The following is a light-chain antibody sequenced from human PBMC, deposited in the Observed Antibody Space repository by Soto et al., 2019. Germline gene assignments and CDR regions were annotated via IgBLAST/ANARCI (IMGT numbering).Light chain of an antibody. CDR2: DAS. J-gene: IGLJ3*02. V-gene: IGLV2-11*01. Sequence: QSALTQPRSVCGSPGQSVTISCTGTTGDVGAYDFVSWYQHHPAKAPKLMIYDASKRPSGVPDRFSASKSGNTASLTISGLQAEDEADYYCCSYAGSFTWVFGGGTKLTVL. CDR1: TGDVGAYDF. CDR3: CSYAGSFTWV.